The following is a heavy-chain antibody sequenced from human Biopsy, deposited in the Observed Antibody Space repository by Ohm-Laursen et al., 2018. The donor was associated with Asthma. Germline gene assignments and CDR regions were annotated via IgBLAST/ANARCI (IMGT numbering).Heavy chain of an antibody. J-gene: IGHJ4*02. CDR1: GFTFTSYW. CDR3: ARHYSPTTVTTLNDY. V-gene: IGHV5-51*01. Sequence: ESLRISCKASGFTFTSYWIAWVRQMPGKGLEWVGIIYPGDSDTRYSPSFQGQVTILADKSITTAYLQWSSLKASDIAMYYCARHYSPTTVTTLNDYWGQGTLVTVSS. D-gene: IGHD4-11*01. CDR2: IYPGDSDT.